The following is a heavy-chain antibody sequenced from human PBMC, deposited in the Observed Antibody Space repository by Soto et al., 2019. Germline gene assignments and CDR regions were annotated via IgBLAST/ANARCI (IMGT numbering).Heavy chain of an antibody. D-gene: IGHD2-8*02. CDR1: GFTFTDYD. J-gene: IGHJ5*02. V-gene: IGHV3-11*01. CDR2: ISYSGTTI. CDR3: TRPCRYCNGGGTGNWFDP. Sequence: QVQLVESGGGLVKPGGSLRLACATSGFTFTDYDMSWIRQAPGKGLEWVSDISYSGTTIYYADSVRGRFAISRDNAEKSLYLHMNSLRAEDTAVYYCTRPCRYCNGGGTGNWFDPWGQGTLVTVSS.